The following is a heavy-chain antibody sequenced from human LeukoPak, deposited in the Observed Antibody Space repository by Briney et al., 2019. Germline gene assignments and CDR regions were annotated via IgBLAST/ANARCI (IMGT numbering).Heavy chain of an antibody. CDR1: GGSISSYY. V-gene: IGHV4-59*01. J-gene: IGHJ5*02. CDR3: ATEVVAANWYNWFDP. D-gene: IGHD2-15*01. Sequence: SETLSLTCTVSGGSISSYYWSWIRQPPGKGLEWIGYIYYSGSTNYNPSLKSRVTISVDTSKNQFSLKLSSVTAADTAVYYCATEVVAANWYNWFDPWGQGTLVTVSS. CDR2: IYYSGST.